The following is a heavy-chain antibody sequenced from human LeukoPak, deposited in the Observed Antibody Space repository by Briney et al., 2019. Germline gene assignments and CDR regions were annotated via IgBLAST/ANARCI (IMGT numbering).Heavy chain of an antibody. D-gene: IGHD6-19*01. Sequence: SETLSLTCTVSGGSINNYYWSWIRQPPGKELEWIGYIYYSGSTNYNPSLKSRVTISVDTSKNQFSLKLNSVTAADTAVYYCARLSSGWTNWYFDLWGRGTLVTVSS. V-gene: IGHV4-59*08. CDR2: IYYSGST. CDR3: ARLSSGWTNWYFDL. J-gene: IGHJ2*01. CDR1: GGSINNYY.